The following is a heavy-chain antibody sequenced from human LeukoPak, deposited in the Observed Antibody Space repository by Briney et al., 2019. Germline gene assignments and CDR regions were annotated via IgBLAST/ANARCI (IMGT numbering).Heavy chain of an antibody. CDR3: ARGQGGNYYLNYFDY. Sequence: SETLSLTCTVTGGSFSTYYWSWIRQPPGKGLEWIGHFYYSGSTNYNPSLRSRVTISVDTSRNQFSLRLTSVTAADTAVYYCARGQGGNYYLNYFDYWGQGALVTISS. CDR2: FYYSGST. D-gene: IGHD1-26*01. V-gene: IGHV4-59*12. J-gene: IGHJ4*02. CDR1: GGSFSTYY.